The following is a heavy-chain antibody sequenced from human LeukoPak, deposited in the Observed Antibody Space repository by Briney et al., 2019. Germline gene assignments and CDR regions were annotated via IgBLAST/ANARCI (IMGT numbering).Heavy chain of an antibody. Sequence: GGSLRLSCAASGFTVSGNYMSWVRQTPGKGLEWLSVIHRGGNTYYADSVKGRFTISRDSSKNTVFLQMDSLRAEDTAVYYCARDPGYGLGVDYGDYWGQGTLVTVSS. CDR3: ARDPGYGLGVDYGDY. V-gene: IGHV3-66*01. CDR1: GFTVSGNY. D-gene: IGHD3-10*01. J-gene: IGHJ4*02. CDR2: IHRGGNT.